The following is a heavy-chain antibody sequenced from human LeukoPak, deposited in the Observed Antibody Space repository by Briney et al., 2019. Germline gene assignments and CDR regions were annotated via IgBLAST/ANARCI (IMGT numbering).Heavy chain of an antibody. J-gene: IGHJ4*02. V-gene: IGHV3-30*18. CDR3: AKDRERYCSGGSCYLFDY. D-gene: IGHD2-15*01. Sequence: GRSLRLSSAASGFTFSSYGMHWVRQAPGKGLEWGAVISYDGSNKYYADSAKSRFTISTDNSKNTLYLQMNSPRAEDTAAYYCAKDRERYCSGGSCYLFDYWGQGTLVTVSS. CDR1: GFTFSSYG. CDR2: ISYDGSNK.